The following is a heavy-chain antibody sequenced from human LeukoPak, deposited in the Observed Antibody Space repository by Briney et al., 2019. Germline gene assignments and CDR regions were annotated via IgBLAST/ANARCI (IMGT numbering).Heavy chain of an antibody. CDR1: GYTFTGYY. CDR3: ARTSGYSVYDWFDP. CDR2: INPNSGAT. J-gene: IGHJ5*02. V-gene: IGHV1-2*02. Sequence: GASVKVSCKASGYTFTGYYMHWVRQAPGQGLEWMGCINPNSGATNYAQKFQGRVTVTRDTSISTAYMEVSRLRSDDTAVYYCARTSGYSVYDWFDPWGQGTLVTVSS. D-gene: IGHD5/OR15-5a*01.